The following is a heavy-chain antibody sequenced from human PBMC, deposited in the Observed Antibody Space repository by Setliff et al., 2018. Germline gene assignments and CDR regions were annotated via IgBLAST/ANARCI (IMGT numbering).Heavy chain of an antibody. CDR2: TYYNGTA. Sequence: SETLSLTCTVYGGSLSNYYWAWMRQPPGKRLEWIGSTYYNGTAYYNPSLQSRVAISVDTPKNYFSLDLSFVTAADTAVYYCVRESRSTWYRRDFWGQGTLVTVSS. V-gene: IGHV4-39*02. D-gene: IGHD6-13*01. J-gene: IGHJ4*02. CDR3: VRESRSTWYRRDF. CDR1: GGSLSNYY.